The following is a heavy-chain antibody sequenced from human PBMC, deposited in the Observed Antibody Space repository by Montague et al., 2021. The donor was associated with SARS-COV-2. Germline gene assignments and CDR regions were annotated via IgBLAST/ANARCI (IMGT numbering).Heavy chain of an antibody. Sequence: SGTRSLTCTVSGGSISSSSYYWGWIRQPPGKGLEWIGSIYYSGSTYYNPSLKSRVTISVDTSKNQFSLKLSSVTAADMAVYYCARQEPIVVVVAAARGWFDPWGQGTLVTVSS. CDR2: IYYSGST. J-gene: IGHJ5*02. V-gene: IGHV4-39*01. D-gene: IGHD2-15*01. CDR1: GGSISSSSYY. CDR3: ARQEPIVVVVAAARGWFDP.